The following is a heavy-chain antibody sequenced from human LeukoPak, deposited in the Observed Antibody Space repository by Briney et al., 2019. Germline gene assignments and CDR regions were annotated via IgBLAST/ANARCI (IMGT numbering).Heavy chain of an antibody. D-gene: IGHD5-18*01. CDR3: VREARGYHYTYFDY. V-gene: IGHV3-13*01. J-gene: IGHJ4*02. CDR1: GFTLGGHD. CDR2: VSSGHHA. Sequence: GGSLRLSCTASGFTLGGHDVHWVRQTTGGGLEWVAAVSSGHHAFYAGSVQGRFAVSRVDGKNSLYLQMNSLRGGDTAVYYCVREARGYHYTYFDYWGQGSLVTVSS.